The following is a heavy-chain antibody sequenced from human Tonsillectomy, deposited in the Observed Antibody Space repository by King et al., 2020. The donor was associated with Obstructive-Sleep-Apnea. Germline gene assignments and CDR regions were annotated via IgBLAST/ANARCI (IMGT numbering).Heavy chain of an antibody. CDR2: IKQDGSEK. J-gene: IGHJ4*02. CDR3: ARDGNRGYCSGRSCTHSDY. Sequence: VQLVESGGGLVQPGGSLRLSCAASGFTFSSYWMSWVRQAPGKGLEWVANIKQDGSEKYYVDSVKGRFTISRDNAKNSLYLQMNSLRAEDTAVYYCARDGNRGYCSGRSCTHSDYWGQGNLVTVSS. CDR1: GFTFSSYW. V-gene: IGHV3-7*01. D-gene: IGHD2-15*01.